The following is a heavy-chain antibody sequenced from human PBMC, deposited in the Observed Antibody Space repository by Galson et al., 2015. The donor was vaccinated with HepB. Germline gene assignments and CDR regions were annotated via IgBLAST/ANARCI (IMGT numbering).Heavy chain of an antibody. J-gene: IGHJ4*02. Sequence: SLRLSCAASGFVFRGYAMTWVRQAPGKGLQWGSTISGSGATTYYADAVKGRFTISRDNARNTLYVQLSSLRAEDTAMYYCAKAPFHSAYRDFYFENWGLGTLVTVSS. CDR1: GFVFRGYA. D-gene: IGHD2-21*02. CDR3: AKAPFHSAYRDFYFEN. V-gene: IGHV3-23*01. CDR2: ISGSGATT.